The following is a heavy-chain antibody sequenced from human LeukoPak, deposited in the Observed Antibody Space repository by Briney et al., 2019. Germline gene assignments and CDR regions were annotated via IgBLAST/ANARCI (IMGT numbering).Heavy chain of an antibody. CDR2: ISWNSGSI. V-gene: IGHV3-9*01. CDR3: ASDILTGYYRGGDFDY. J-gene: IGHJ4*02. CDR1: GFTFDDYA. D-gene: IGHD3-9*01. Sequence: PGRSLRLSCAASGFTFDDYAMHWVRQAPGKGLEWVSGISWNSGSIGYADSVKGRFTISRDNAKNSLYLQMNSLRAEDTAVYYCASDILTGYYRGGDFDYWGQGTLVTVSS.